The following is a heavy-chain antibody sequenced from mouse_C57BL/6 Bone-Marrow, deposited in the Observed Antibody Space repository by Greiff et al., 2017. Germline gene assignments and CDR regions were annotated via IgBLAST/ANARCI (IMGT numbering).Heavy chain of an antibody. V-gene: IGHV1-50*01. Sequence: QVQLQQPGAELVKPGASVKLSCKASGYTFTSYWMQWVKQRPGQGLEWIGEIDPSDSYTNYDQKFKGKATLTVDTSSSTAYMQLSSLTSEDSAVDYCARSGYYGYYFDYWGQGTTLTVSS. CDR2: IDPSDSYT. D-gene: IGHD2-3*01. CDR3: ARSGYYGYYFDY. J-gene: IGHJ2*01. CDR1: GYTFTSYW.